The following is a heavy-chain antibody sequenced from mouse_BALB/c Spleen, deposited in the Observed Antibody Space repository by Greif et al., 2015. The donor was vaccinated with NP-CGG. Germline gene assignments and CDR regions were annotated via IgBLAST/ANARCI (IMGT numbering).Heavy chain of an antibody. CDR1: GFAFSSYD. Sequence: EVMLVESGGGLVKPGGSLKLSCAASGFAFSSYDMSWVRQTPEKRLEWVAYISSGGGSTYYPDTVKGRFTISRDNAKNTLYLQMSSLKSEDTAMYYCARHGDWGGSDYWGQGTSVTVSS. D-gene: IGHD4-1*01. CDR3: ARHGDWGGSDY. CDR2: ISSGGGST. V-gene: IGHV5-12-1*01. J-gene: IGHJ4*01.